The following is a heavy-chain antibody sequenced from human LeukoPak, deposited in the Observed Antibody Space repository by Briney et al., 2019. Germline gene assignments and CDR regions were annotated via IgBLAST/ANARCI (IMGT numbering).Heavy chain of an antibody. D-gene: IGHD7-27*01. Sequence: PGGSLRLSCAASGFTFSTYSMNWVRQAPGKGLEWVSYISSSSGTIYYADSVKGRFTISRDNAKSSLYLQMDSLRADDTAVYYCARDRNWDFDYWGQGTLVTVSS. J-gene: IGHJ4*02. CDR1: GFTFSTYS. CDR3: ARDRNWDFDY. CDR2: ISSSSGTI. V-gene: IGHV3-48*01.